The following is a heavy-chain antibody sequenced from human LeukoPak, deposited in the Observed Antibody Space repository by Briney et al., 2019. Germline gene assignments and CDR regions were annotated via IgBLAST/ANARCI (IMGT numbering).Heavy chain of an antibody. V-gene: IGHV4-30-2*01. Sequence: SQTLSLTCTVSGGSIRSGGYYWSWIRQPPGKGLEWIGYIYHSGSTYYNPSLKSRVTISVDRSKNQFSLKLSSVTAADTAVYYCAGGSGSYQERGFDPWGQGTLVTVSS. J-gene: IGHJ5*02. D-gene: IGHD1-26*01. CDR1: GGSIRSGGYY. CDR2: IYHSGST. CDR3: AGGSGSYQERGFDP.